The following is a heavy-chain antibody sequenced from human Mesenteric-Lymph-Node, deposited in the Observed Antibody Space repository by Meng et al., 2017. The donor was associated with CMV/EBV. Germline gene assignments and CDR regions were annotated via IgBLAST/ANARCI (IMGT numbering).Heavy chain of an antibody. J-gene: IGHJ4*02. CDR2: INWNGGST. CDR3: ARSVYYDSSGYLDY. CDR1: GFTFDDYG. V-gene: IGHV3-20*04. D-gene: IGHD3-22*01. Sequence: GESLKISCAASGFTFDDYGMSWVRQAPGKGLEWVSGINWNGGSTGYADSVKGRFTISRDNAKNSLYLQMNSLRAEDTALYYCARSVYYDSSGYLDYWGQGTLVTVSS.